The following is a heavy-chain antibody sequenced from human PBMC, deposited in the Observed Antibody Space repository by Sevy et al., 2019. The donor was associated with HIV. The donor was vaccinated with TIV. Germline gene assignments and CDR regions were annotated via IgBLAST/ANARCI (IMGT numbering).Heavy chain of an antibody. J-gene: IGHJ4*02. D-gene: IGHD3-22*01. CDR1: GFTFSSYA. CDR3: ATASRYYDSSGYPDY. CDR2: ISYDGSNK. Sequence: GWSLRLSCAASGFTFSSYAMHWVRQAPGKGLEWVAIISYDGSNKYYADSVKGRLTISRDNSKNTLYLQMNSLRAEDTAVYYCATASRYYDSSGYPDYWGQGTLVTVSS. V-gene: IGHV3-30*04.